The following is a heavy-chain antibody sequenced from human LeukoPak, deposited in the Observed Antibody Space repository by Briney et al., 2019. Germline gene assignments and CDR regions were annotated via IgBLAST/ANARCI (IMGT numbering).Heavy chain of an antibody. CDR2: IIPIFGTA. CDR3: ARGGSTVTLSYYYGMDV. V-gene: IGHV1-69*13. J-gene: IGHJ6*02. CDR1: GGTFSSYA. D-gene: IGHD4-17*01. Sequence: ASVKVSCKASGGTFSSYAISWVRQAPGQGLEWMGGIIPIFGTANYAQKFQGRVTITADESTSTAYMELSSLRSEDTAVYYCARGGSTVTLSYYYGMDVWGQGTTVTVSS.